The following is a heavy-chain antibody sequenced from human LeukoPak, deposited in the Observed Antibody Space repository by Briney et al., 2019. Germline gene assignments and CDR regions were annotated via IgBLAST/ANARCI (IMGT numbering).Heavy chain of an antibody. CDR2: INPNTGDT. CDR3: ATEAYYDSSGYHGD. V-gene: IGHV1-2*02. J-gene: IGHJ4*02. Sequence: ASVKVSCKASGYTFTGYYIHWVRQAPGQGLEWMGWINPNTGDTNFAQHFQGRVTMTRDTSINTAFMGLTRLRSDDTAVYYCATEAYYDSSGYHGDWGQGTLVTVSS. D-gene: IGHD3-22*01. CDR1: GYTFTGYY.